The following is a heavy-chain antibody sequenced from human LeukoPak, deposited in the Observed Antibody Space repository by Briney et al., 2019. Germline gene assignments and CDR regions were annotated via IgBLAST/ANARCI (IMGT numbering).Heavy chain of an antibody. Sequence: PGGSLRLSCVASGFTFSSYSMNWVRQAPGKGLEWVSSISSTTNYIHDYADSVRGRFTISRDNAKNSLYLQMNSLRAEDTAVYYCARDAKGYCSDGVCADWGQGTLVTVSS. V-gene: IGHV3-21*01. J-gene: IGHJ4*02. CDR1: GFTFSSYS. CDR3: ARDAKGYCSDGVCAD. D-gene: IGHD2-8*01. CDR2: ISSTTNYI.